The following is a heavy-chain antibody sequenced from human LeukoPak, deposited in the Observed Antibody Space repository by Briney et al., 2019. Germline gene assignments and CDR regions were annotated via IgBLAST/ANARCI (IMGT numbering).Heavy chain of an antibody. Sequence: GGSLRLSCAASGFTFSSYGMHWVRQAPGKGLEWVAVISYDGSNKYYADSVKGRFTISRDNSKNTLYLQMNSLRAEDTAVYYCAKDSEYYDILTGYYKRGYYYYGMDVRGKGTTVTVSS. CDR2: ISYDGSNK. D-gene: IGHD3-9*01. J-gene: IGHJ6*04. CDR1: GFTFSSYG. CDR3: AKDSEYYDILTGYYKRGYYYYGMDV. V-gene: IGHV3-30*18.